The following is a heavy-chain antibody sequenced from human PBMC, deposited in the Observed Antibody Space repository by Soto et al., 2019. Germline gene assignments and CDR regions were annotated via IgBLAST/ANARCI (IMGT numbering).Heavy chain of an antibody. V-gene: IGHV1-46*03. D-gene: IGHD1-1*01. Sequence: QEQLVQSGAEVKKPGASVKLSCQASGYTFTSYFIHWVRQAPEQGLEWMGIINPSGGRTTYAQKFQGRITLTRDTSRTTVHMELSRLTSEDTAVYYCVREVPFENWIWGWFVPWGQGALVTVSS. CDR3: VREVPFENWIWGWFVP. CDR1: GYTFTSYF. CDR2: INPSGGRT. J-gene: IGHJ5*02.